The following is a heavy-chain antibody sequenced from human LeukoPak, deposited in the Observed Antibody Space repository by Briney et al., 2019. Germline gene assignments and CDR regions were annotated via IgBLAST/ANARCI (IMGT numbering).Heavy chain of an antibody. CDR3: ARDRGTAWYSSGSGWFDP. CDR1: GFTFSSYG. J-gene: IGHJ5*02. Sequence: GGSLRLSCAASGFTFSSYGMHWVRQAPGKGLEWVAFIRYDGSNKYYADSVKGRFTISRDNSKNTLYLQMNSLRAEDTAVYYCARDRGTAWYSSGSGWFDPWGQGTLVTVSS. CDR2: IRYDGSNK. D-gene: IGHD6-19*01. V-gene: IGHV3-30*02.